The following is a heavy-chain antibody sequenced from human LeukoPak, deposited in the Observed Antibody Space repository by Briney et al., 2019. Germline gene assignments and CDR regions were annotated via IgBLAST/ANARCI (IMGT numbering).Heavy chain of an antibody. Sequence: PGGSLRLSCAASGFTFSSYSMNWVRQAPGKGLEWVSSISSSGSTIYYADSVKGRFTISRDNSKNTLYLQMNSLRAEDTAVYYCARDLQYDFWSGYISDHFYFDYWGQGTLVTVSS. V-gene: IGHV3-48*01. J-gene: IGHJ4*02. CDR1: GFTFSSYS. D-gene: IGHD3-3*01. CDR3: ARDLQYDFWSGYISDHFYFDY. CDR2: ISSSGSTI.